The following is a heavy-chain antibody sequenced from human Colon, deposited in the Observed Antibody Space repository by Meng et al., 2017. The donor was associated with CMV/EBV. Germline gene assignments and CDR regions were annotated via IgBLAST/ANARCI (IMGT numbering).Heavy chain of an antibody. J-gene: IGHJ4*02. D-gene: IGHD3-10*01. CDR3: GKNGAWFRVDS. Sequence: GESLKISCAASGFTFSSYAMSWVRQAPGKGLEWVAVIGGTATIIQYAESVKGRFAISRDNSTNTLYLQMSNLRAEDTAVYYCGKNGAWFRVDSWSQGTPVTVSS. CDR2: IGGTATII. CDR1: GFTFSSYA. V-gene: IGHV3-23*01.